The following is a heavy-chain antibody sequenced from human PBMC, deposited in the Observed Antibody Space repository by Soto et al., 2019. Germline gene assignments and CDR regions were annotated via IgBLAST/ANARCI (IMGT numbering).Heavy chain of an antibody. CDR3: AKGSSGLRFLEWLSPHDY. J-gene: IGHJ4*02. Sequence: GGSLRLSCAASGFTFSSYAMSWVRQAPGKGLEWVSAISRIGSSTYYADSVKGRFTISRDNSKNTLYLQMNSLIAEDTAVYFCAKGSSGLRFLEWLSPHDYWGQGTLVTVSS. CDR2: ISRIGSST. D-gene: IGHD3-3*01. V-gene: IGHV3-23*01. CDR1: GFTFSSYA.